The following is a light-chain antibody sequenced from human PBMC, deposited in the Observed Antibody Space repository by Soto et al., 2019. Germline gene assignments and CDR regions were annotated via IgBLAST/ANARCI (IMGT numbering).Light chain of an antibody. Sequence: EIVLTQSPATLSLSPGERATLSCRASQSVSSYLAWYQQKPGQAPRLLIYDASNRATGIPARFSGSGPGTDFTLTISSLLPEDFPFYYCQQRSNWPPYTFGQGPKLQIK. V-gene: IGKV3-11*01. CDR1: QSVSSY. CDR2: DAS. CDR3: QQRSNWPPYT. J-gene: IGKJ2*01.